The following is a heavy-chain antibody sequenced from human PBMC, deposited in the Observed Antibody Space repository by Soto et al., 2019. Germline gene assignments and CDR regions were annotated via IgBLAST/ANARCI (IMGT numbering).Heavy chain of an antibody. CDR2: IITYSGNT. J-gene: IGHJ3*02. Sequence: QVQLVQSGPEVKKPGASVKVSCKAAGYTFTNYGITWVRQAPGQGLEWMGWIITYSGNTNYAQKLQDRVSLTADTSTSTAYMELRSLRSDDTAVYYCARIPGYSTTWYYAFDIWGQGTPVTVSS. D-gene: IGHD6-13*01. CDR3: ARIPGYSTTWYYAFDI. V-gene: IGHV1-18*01. CDR1: GYTFTNYG.